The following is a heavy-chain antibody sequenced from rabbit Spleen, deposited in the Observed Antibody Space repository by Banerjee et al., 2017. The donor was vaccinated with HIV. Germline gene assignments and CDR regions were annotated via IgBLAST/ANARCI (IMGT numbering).Heavy chain of an antibody. CDR2: IRIGGSGAT. J-gene: IGHJ4*01. V-gene: IGHV1S45*01. CDR1: GIDFSSYYY. Sequence: QQQLEESGGGLVKPGGTLTLTCKASGIDFSSYYYMCWVRQAPGKGLEWITCIRIGGSGATYYASWAKGRFTISKTSSTTVTLQMTSLTAADTAAYFCARDGYSRGWGIILYYFNLWGPGTLVTVS. CDR3: ARDGYSRGWGIILYYFNL. D-gene: IGHD4-1*01.